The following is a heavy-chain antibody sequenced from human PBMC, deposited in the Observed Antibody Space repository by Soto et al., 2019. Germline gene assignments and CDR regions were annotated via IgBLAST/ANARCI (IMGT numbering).Heavy chain of an antibody. CDR1: GFTFSSYG. CDR3: AKEIYRFGEQYYFDY. J-gene: IGHJ4*02. Sequence: GGSLRLSCAASGFTFSSYGMHWVRQAPGKGLEWVAVISYDGSNKYYADSVKGRFTISRDNSKNTLYLQMNSLRAEDTAVYYCAKEIYRFGEQYYFDYWGQGTLVTVSS. D-gene: IGHD3-10*01. CDR2: ISYDGSNK. V-gene: IGHV3-30*18.